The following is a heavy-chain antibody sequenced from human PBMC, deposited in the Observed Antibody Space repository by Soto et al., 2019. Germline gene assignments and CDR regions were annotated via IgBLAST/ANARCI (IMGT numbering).Heavy chain of an antibody. Sequence: SLSRTCAISGESGSSNSAAWDCIRQSPSRGLEWLGRTYYRSKWYNDYAVSVKSRITINPDTSKNQFSLQLNSVTPEDTAVYYCARSAKALGYCSSTSCYGGNWFDPWGQGTLVTVPS. D-gene: IGHD2-2*01. CDR2: TYYRSKWYN. CDR1: GESGSSNSAA. V-gene: IGHV6-1*01. J-gene: IGHJ5*02. CDR3: ARSAKALGYCSSTSCYGGNWFDP.